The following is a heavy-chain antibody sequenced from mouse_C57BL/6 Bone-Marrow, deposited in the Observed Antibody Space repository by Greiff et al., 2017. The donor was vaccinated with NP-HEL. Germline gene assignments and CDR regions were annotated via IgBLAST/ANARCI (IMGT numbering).Heavy chain of an antibody. CDR1: GYTFTSYW. D-gene: IGHD2-5*01. J-gene: IGHJ3*01. V-gene: IGHV1-69*01. CDR2: IDPSDSYN. Sequence: VQLQQPGAELVMPGASVKLSCKASGYTFTSYWMHWVKQRPGQGLEWIGEIDPSDSYNNYNQKFKGKSTLTVDQSSSTAYRQLSSLTSEDSAVNYCARRENYSKGFAYWGKGTLVTVSA. CDR3: ARRENYSKGFAY.